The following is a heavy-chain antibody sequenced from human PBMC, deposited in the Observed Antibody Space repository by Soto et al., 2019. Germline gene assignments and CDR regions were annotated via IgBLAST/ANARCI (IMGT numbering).Heavy chain of an antibody. CDR2: ISAYNGNT. J-gene: IGHJ6*02. CDR3: SRIAAAGTGGCGAYYYVGMDV. D-gene: IGHD6-13*01. Sequence: DSVKVSCKASGYTFTSYYMHWVRQAPGQGLEWMGWISAYNGNTNYAQKLQGRVTMTTDTSTSTAYIELRSLRSDDTAVYSCSRIAAAGTGGCGAYYYVGMDVCAQRTTV. V-gene: IGHV1-18*04. CDR1: GYTFTSYY.